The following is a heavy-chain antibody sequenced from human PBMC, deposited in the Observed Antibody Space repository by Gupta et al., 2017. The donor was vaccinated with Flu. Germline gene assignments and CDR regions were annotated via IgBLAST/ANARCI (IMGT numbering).Heavy chain of an antibody. CDR3: ARGQNLET. V-gene: IGHV3-53*04. CDR2: INSGGGT. Sequence: EEQVVDSGGGLVQPGGSLRLSCVASGFTISANYISWVRQAPGKGLEWVSLINSGGGTTYAGSVKGRFTIAREHSKNKVFRQMQNLGPEDTAMYEGARGQNLETWGQGTMVSVSS. CDR1: GFTISANY. J-gene: IGHJ3*01.